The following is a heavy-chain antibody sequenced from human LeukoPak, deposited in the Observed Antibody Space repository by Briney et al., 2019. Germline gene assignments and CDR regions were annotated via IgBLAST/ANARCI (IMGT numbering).Heavy chain of an antibody. J-gene: IGHJ4*02. V-gene: IGHV4-39*07. CDR2: IYYSGST. D-gene: IGHD6-19*01. Sequence: SETLSLTCTVSGGSISSSSYYWGWIRQPPGKGLEWIGSIYYSGSTYYNPSLKSRVTISVDTSKNQFSLKLSSVTAADTAVYYCARDKREAVADLFDYWGQGTLVTVSS. CDR1: GGSISSSSYY. CDR3: ARDKREAVADLFDY.